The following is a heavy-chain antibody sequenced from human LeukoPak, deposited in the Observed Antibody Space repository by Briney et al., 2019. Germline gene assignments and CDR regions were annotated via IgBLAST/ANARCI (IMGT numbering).Heavy chain of an antibody. CDR2: IYPGDSDT. CDR3: ARRLLYYYVSSGYEEYAFDI. CDR1: GYSFTNYW. V-gene: IGHV5-51*01. J-gene: IGHJ3*02. Sequence: GESLKISCKGSGYSFTNYWIGWVRKMPGKGLEWMGIIYPGDSDTRYSPSFQGQVTISADKSISTAYLQWSSLKASDTAMYYCARRLLYYYVSSGYEEYAFDIWGQGTMVTVSS. D-gene: IGHD3-22*01.